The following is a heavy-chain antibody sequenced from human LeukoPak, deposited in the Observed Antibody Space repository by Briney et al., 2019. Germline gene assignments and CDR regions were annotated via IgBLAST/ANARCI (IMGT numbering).Heavy chain of an antibody. D-gene: IGHD1-1*01. CDR2: ITAYDGDT. CDR1: GFSFPNYG. V-gene: IGHV1-18*01. J-gene: IGHJ3*02. Sequence: ASVKVSCKASGFSFPNYGISWVRQASGQGLEWIGWITAYDGDTNYAQKFQDRVTMATDTSTSTASMELWSLRSDDTAVYYCARDYQLPSGPDLFDIWGQGTVVTVSS. CDR3: ARDYQLPSGPDLFDI.